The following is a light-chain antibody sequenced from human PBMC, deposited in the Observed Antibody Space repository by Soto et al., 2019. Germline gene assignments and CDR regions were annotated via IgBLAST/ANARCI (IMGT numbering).Light chain of an antibody. CDR3: QSDDSGLSGAV. V-gene: IGLV1-40*01. Sequence: QSVLTQPPSGSGAPGQRVTISCTCGSSNIGAGYDVHWYQQRPGTAPKLLIYCDSNRPSGVPDRFSGSKSGTSASLDITGLQAEDEADYYCQSDDSGLSGAVFGRGTQLTV. J-gene: IGLJ3*02. CDR2: CDS. CDR1: SSNIGAGYD.